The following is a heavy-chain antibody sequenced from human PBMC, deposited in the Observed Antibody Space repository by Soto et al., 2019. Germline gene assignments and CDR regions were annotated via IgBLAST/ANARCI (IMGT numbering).Heavy chain of an antibody. CDR3: ARDSDLYSSGWYGYSYFDY. V-gene: IGHV3-74*01. D-gene: IGHD6-19*01. CDR2: INSDGSST. Sequence: GGSRRLSCAPSGFPFSSYWMHWVRQAPGKGLVWVSRINSDGSSTSYADSVKGRFTISRDNAKNTLYLQMNSLRAEDTAVYYCARDSDLYSSGWYGYSYFDYWGQGTLVTVSS. CDR1: GFPFSSYW. J-gene: IGHJ4*02.